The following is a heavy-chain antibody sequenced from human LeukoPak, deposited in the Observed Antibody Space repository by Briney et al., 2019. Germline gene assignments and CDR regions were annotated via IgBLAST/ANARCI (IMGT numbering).Heavy chain of an antibody. CDR2: IIPKFAIA. CDR3: ARDRGRITMVRGVFGY. CDR1: RGTFSNYA. Sequence: SVKVSCKASRGTFSNYAISWVRQAPGQGLEWMGQIIPKFAIAHYAQKFQGRVTITADESTSTAYLELSSLRSEDTAVYYCARDRGRITMVRGVFGYWGQGTLVTVSS. V-gene: IGHV1-69*13. J-gene: IGHJ4*02. D-gene: IGHD3-10*01.